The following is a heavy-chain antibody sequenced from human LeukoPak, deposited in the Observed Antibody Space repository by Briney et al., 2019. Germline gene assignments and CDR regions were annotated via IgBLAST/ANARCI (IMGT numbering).Heavy chain of an antibody. V-gene: IGHV4-31*03. J-gene: IGHJ5*02. CDR2: IYYSGST. CDR1: GGSISSGGYY. D-gene: IGHD6-6*01. Sequence: SQTLSLTCTVSGGSISSGGYYWSWIRQHPGKGLEWIGYIYYSGSTYYNPSLKSRVTISVDTSKNQFSLKLSSVTAADTAVYYCASVVSRGSYNWFDPWGQGTLVTVSS. CDR3: ASVVSRGSYNWFDP.